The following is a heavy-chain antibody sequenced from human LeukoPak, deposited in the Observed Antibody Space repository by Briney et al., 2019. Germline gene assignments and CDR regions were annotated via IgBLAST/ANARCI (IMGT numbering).Heavy chain of an antibody. CDR2: IYSGGNT. D-gene: IGHD3-10*02. V-gene: IGHV3-NL1*01. Sequence: QPGGSLRLSCAASGFTFSSYGMHWVRQAPGKGLEWVSVIYSGGNTYYADSVKGRFTISRDSSKNTLYLQMNSLRPEDTAVYYCARSPRFGEFNYWGQGTLVTVSS. CDR1: GFTFSSYG. J-gene: IGHJ4*02. CDR3: ARSPRFGEFNY.